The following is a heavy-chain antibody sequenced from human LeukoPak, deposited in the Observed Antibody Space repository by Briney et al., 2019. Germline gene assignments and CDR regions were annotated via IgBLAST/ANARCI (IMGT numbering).Heavy chain of an antibody. CDR1: GFTFSSYA. J-gene: IGHJ3*02. CDR2: INGSGGST. D-gene: IGHD3-22*01. CDR3: AKDYYDSSGYYLPRAFDI. V-gene: IGHV3-23*01. Sequence: GGSLRLSCAASGFTFSSYAMSWVRQTPGKGLEWVSAINGSGGSTYYADSVKGRFTISRDNSKNTLYLQMNSLRAEDTAVYYCAKDYYDSSGYYLPRAFDIWGQGTMVTVSS.